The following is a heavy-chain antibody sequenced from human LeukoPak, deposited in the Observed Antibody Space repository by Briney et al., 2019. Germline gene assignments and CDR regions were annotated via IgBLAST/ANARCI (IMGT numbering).Heavy chain of an antibody. Sequence: ASVTVSCKASGYTFTSYYMHWVRQAPGQGLEWMGIINPSGGSTSYAQKFQGRVTMTRDTSTSTVYMELSSLRSEDTAVYYCAREVDTATDKQNYYDPYYFDYWGQGTLVTVSS. CDR2: INPSGGST. D-gene: IGHD5-18*01. J-gene: IGHJ4*02. CDR1: GYTFTSYY. CDR3: AREVDTATDKQNYYDPYYFDY. V-gene: IGHV1-46*01.